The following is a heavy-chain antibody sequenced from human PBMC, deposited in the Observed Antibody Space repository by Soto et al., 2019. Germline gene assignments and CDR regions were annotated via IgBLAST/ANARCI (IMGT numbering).Heavy chain of an antibody. Sequence: SETLSLTFTVSGGSINSGDYYWSWIRQPAGKGLEWIGYIYYSGSIFYNPSLNSRVTISVDTSKNQFSLKLSSVTAADTAVYYCARDDCRGTRCSYYYGMDVWGQGTTVTVSS. CDR3: ARDDCRGTRCSYYYGMDV. D-gene: IGHD2-15*01. CDR2: IYYSGSI. CDR1: GGSINSGDYY. V-gene: IGHV4-30-4*01. J-gene: IGHJ6*02.